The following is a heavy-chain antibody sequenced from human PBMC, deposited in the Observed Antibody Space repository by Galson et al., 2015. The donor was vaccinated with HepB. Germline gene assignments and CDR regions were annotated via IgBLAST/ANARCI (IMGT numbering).Heavy chain of an antibody. Sequence: SVKVSCKASGGTFRTSSILWVRQAPGQGLEWVGGINPIFRVSNYAQRFQGRVTITADESATTAYMELTSLRSEDTAIYYCATEGKNTDLWLDLWGQGTLVTVSS. J-gene: IGHJ5*02. D-gene: IGHD2/OR15-2a*01. CDR3: ATEGKNTDLWLDL. CDR1: GGTFRTSS. V-gene: IGHV1-69*13. CDR2: INPIFRVS.